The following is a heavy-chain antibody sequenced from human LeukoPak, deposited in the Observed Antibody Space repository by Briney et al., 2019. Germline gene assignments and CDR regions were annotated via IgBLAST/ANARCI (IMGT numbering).Heavy chain of an antibody. D-gene: IGHD6-13*01. CDR3: ARAAIAAARIYYYMDV. Sequence: AGGSLRLSCAGSGFPFSSHGMNWVRQAPGKGLEWVSFISTSSSYIHNADSVKGRFTISRDNAENSLYLQMNSLRAEDTAVYYCARAAIAAARIYYYMDVWGKGTTVTVSS. CDR2: ISTSSSYI. J-gene: IGHJ6*03. CDR1: GFPFSSHG. V-gene: IGHV3-21*01.